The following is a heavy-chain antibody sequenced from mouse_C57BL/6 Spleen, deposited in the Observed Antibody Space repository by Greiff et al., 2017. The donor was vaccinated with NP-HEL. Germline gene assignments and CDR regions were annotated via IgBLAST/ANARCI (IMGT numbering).Heavy chain of an antibody. D-gene: IGHD1-1*01. J-gene: IGHJ2*01. CDR1: GFTFSSYG. Sequence: EVKLVESGGDLVKPGGSLKLSCAASGFTFSSYGMSWVRQTPDKRLEWVATISSGGSYTYYPDSVKGRFTISRDNAKNTLYLQMSSLKSEDTAMYYCARPITTVVATDFDYWGQGTTLTVSS. V-gene: IGHV5-6*01. CDR2: ISSGGSYT. CDR3: ARPITTVVATDFDY.